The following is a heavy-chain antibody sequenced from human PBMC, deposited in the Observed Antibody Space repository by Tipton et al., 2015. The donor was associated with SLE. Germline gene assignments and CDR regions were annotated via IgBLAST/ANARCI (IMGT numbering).Heavy chain of an antibody. CDR1: GESFSDYY. D-gene: IGHD2-15*01. Sequence: TLSLTCSLYGESFSDYYWTWVRQPPGKGLEWIGQINHSGSTNYSPSLSSRVTISIDTSKNQFYLRLTSLTAADTAVYYCATPHGRSAFYYLDYWGQGALVTVSS. J-gene: IGHJ4*02. CDR3: ATPHGRSAFYYLDY. CDR2: INHSGST. V-gene: IGHV4-34*01.